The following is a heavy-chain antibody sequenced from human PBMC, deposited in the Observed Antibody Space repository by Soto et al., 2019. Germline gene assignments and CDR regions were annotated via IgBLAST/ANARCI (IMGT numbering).Heavy chain of an antibody. CDR2: ISSTSSYI. Sequence: EVQLVESGGGLVKPGGSLRLSCAASGFSFRSYSMNWVRQAPGKGLEWVSAISSTSSYIYYADSMKGRFTISRDNAKNSLYVQMNSLRVEVTAVYYCATWGYGSKGLPRLDYWGQGTQVTVSS. D-gene: IGHD3-10*01. V-gene: IGHV3-21*01. J-gene: IGHJ4*02. CDR1: GFSFRSYS. CDR3: ATWGYGSKGLPRLDY.